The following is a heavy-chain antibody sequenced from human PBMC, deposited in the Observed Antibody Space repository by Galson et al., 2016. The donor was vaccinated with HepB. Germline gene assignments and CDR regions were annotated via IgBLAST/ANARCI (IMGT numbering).Heavy chain of an antibody. Sequence: SLRLSCAASGFTFSSYGMHWVRQAPGKGLEWVAVISYDGSNKYYADSVKDRFTISRDNSKNTLYLQMNSLRAEDTAVYYCAKTVRMTTVTGFDYWGQGTLVTVSS. CDR3: AKTVRMTTVTGFDY. J-gene: IGHJ4*02. CDR1: GFTFSSYG. V-gene: IGHV3-30*18. D-gene: IGHD4-17*01. CDR2: ISYDGSNK.